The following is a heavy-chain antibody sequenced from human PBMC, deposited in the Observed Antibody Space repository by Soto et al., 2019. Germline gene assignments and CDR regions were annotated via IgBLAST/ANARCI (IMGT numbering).Heavy chain of an antibody. CDR2: INPNSGGT. J-gene: IGHJ5*02. V-gene: IGHV1-2*04. D-gene: IGHD2-2*01. Sequence: GASVKVSCKASGYTFTGYYMHWVRQAPGQGLEWMGWINPNSGGTNYAQKFQGWVTMTRDTSISTAYMELRSLRSDDTAVYYCARVACSSTSCLNWFDPWGQGTPVTVSS. CDR1: GYTFTGYY. CDR3: ARVACSSTSCLNWFDP.